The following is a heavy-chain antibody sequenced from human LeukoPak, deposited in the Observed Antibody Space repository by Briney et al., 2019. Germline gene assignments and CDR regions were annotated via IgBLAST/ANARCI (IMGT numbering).Heavy chain of an antibody. CDR1: GFTFSSYE. CDR3: ARDGTPIHTSGWVYMDV. J-gene: IGHJ6*04. CDR2: ISSSGSTI. D-gene: IGHD6-25*01. V-gene: IGHV3-48*03. Sequence: GGSLRLSCAASGFTFSSYEMNWVGQAPGKGLEWVSYISSSGSTIYYADSVEGRFTISRDNAKNSLYLQMNSLRAEDTAVYYCARDGTPIHTSGWVYMDVWGKGTTVTISS.